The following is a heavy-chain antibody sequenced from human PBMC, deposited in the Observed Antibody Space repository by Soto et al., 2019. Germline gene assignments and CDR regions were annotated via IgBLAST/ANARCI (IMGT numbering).Heavy chain of an antibody. CDR3: ARAYSSSWCGGYYYYYGMDV. J-gene: IGHJ6*01. D-gene: IGHD6-13*01. CDR2: INPNSGGT. V-gene: IGHV1-2*04. Sequence: QVQLVQSGAEVKKPGASVKVSCKASGYTFTGYYMHWVRQAPGQGLEWMGWINPNSGGTNFAQKFQGWVTMTRDTSISTAYMELSRLRSDDTAVYYCARAYSSSWCGGYYYYYGMDVWGQGTTVTVSS. CDR1: GYTFTGYY.